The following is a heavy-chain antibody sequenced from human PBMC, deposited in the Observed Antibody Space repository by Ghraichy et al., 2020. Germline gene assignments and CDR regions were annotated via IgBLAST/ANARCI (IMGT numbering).Heavy chain of an antibody. Sequence: GGSLRLTCVASGFTVSLNYFSWVRQAPGKGLERLSVIYSGGRTYYADSVKGRFTVSRDNEKNTIYLEISSLRAEDTAIYYCARGSKTAMPENSDLWGQGTLVTVSS. CDR3: ARGSKTAMPENSDL. V-gene: IGHV3-66*01. J-gene: IGHJ4*02. D-gene: IGHD1-14*01. CDR1: GFTVSLNY. CDR2: IYSGGRT.